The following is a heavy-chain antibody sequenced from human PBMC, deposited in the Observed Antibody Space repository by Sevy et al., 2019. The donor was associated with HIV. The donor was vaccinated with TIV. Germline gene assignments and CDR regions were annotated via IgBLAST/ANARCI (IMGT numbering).Heavy chain of an antibody. CDR2: IQYSGTT. J-gene: IGHJ4*02. CDR1: GDFISTYY. CDR3: ARGFAIEGLYFDF. D-gene: IGHD1-26*01. V-gene: IGHV4-59*13. Sequence: SETLSLICSFSGDFISTYYWTWIRQAPGKGVDWIGSIQYSGTTNYNPSLKSRVTISIDTSKNQFSLNLSSVTAADTALYFCARGFAIEGLYFDFWGQGILVTVSS.